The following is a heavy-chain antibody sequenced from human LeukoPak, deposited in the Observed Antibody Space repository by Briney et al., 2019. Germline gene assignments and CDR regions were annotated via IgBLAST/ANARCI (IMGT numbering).Heavy chain of an antibody. Sequence: GGSLRLSCAASGLTSRKYRMVSVRQAPGKGLESVSRINTDGTVTTYADSVKGRFTVSRDNADNTMFLQMNSVRDEDTAVYYCATIQWLSPRPDSWGQGTPVTVSS. V-gene: IGHV3-74*01. CDR2: INTDGTVT. J-gene: IGHJ4*02. CDR3: ATIQWLSPRPDS. CDR1: GLTSRKYR. D-gene: IGHD5-12*01.